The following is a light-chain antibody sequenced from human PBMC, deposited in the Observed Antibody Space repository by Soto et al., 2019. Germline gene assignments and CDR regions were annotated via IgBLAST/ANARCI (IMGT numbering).Light chain of an antibody. CDR3: QQYGSILWT. J-gene: IGKJ1*01. CDR1: QSAGNF. Sequence: EILMTRSPATLSVSPGETASLSCRASQSAGNFLAWYQQKPGQAPRLLIYDATSRANGIPERFSGRGSGKHFTLTISRLEPEYFAVSSCQQYGSILWTYGPGTMV. V-gene: IGKV3-20*01. CDR2: DAT.